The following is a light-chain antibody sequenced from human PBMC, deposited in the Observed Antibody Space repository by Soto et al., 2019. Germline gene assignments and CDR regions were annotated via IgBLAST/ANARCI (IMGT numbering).Light chain of an antibody. V-gene: IGKV3-15*01. Sequence: DIVMTQSPSTLSVSPGDRATLSCRASQSVSSNLSWYQQKPGQTPRLLIHDASTRATSVPARFSGSGSGTEFTLTISSLQSEDFAVYYCQQYNNWPLTFGGGTKVEIK. CDR1: QSVSSN. CDR3: QQYNNWPLT. CDR2: DAS. J-gene: IGKJ4*01.